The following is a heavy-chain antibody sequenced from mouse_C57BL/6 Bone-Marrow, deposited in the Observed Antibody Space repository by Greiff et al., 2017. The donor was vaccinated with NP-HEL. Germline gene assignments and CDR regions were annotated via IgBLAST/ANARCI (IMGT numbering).Heavy chain of an antibody. D-gene: IGHD1-1*01. CDR3: ARPPYYGSPLFDY. CDR1: GFTFSSYG. CDR2: ISSGGSYT. Sequence: EVKLEESGGDLVKPGGSLKLSCAASGFTFSSYGMSWVRQTPDKRLEWVATISSGGSYTYYPDSVKGRFTISRDNAKNTLYLQMSSLKSEDTAMYYCARPPYYGSPLFDYWGQGTTLTVSS. V-gene: IGHV5-6*02. J-gene: IGHJ2*01.